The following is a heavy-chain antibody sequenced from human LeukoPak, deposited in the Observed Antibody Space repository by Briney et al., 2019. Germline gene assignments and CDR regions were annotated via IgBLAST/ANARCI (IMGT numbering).Heavy chain of an antibody. J-gene: IGHJ4*02. Sequence: ASVKVSCKASGYTFTDYNIHWVRQAPGQGLEWMGWMNPNSGNTGYAQKFQGRVTVTRNTSISTAHMELSSLRSEDTAVYYCARNTRGNYFDYWGQGTLVTVSS. V-gene: IGHV1-8*02. D-gene: IGHD2-15*01. CDR3: ARNTRGNYFDY. CDR1: GYTFTDYN. CDR2: MNPNSGNT.